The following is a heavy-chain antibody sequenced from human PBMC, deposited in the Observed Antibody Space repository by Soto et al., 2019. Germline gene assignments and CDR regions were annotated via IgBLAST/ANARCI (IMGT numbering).Heavy chain of an antibody. Sequence: EVQLVESGGALVQPGGSLRLSCAASGFTFTTNWMHWVRQAPGKGLVWLSRINSDGTTTTYADSVKGRFTISRDATKYALYLQVNSLGGEDTAVYYCTRGGATGAGVYHFDNWGQGTLVTVSS. D-gene: IGHD1-26*01. V-gene: IGHV3-74*01. CDR1: GFTFTTNW. CDR3: TRGGATGAGVYHFDN. CDR2: INSDGTTT. J-gene: IGHJ4*02.